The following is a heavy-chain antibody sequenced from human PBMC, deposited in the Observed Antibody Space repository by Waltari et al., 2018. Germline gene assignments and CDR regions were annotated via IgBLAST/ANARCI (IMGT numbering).Heavy chain of an antibody. V-gene: IGHV1-69*08. CDR2: STQIIDKS. Sequence: QVQLVQSGTEVKKPGSSVKLTCKASGGTFSSFIVTWVRQAPGQGLEWVGRSTQIIDKSTYAQRFQGRVTISADKDTKTVNMELSNLESEDTAVYYCGRGLVRNYYGIDLWGQGTTVTVSS. J-gene: IGHJ6*02. CDR3: GRGLVRNYYGIDL. CDR1: GGTFSSFI. D-gene: IGHD6-6*01.